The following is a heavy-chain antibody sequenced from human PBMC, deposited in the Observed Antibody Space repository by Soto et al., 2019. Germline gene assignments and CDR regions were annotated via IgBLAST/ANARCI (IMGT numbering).Heavy chain of an antibody. CDR1: GFTFSSYG. J-gene: IGHJ6*02. CDR3: AKDPSEGDYYYYYYGMDV. Sequence: LGGSLRLSCAASGFTFSSYGMHWVRQAPGKGLEWVAVISYDGSNKYYADSVKGRFTISRDNSKNTLYLQMNSLRAEDTAVYYCAKDPSEGDYYYYYYGMDVWGQGTTVTVSS. CDR2: ISYDGSNK. D-gene: IGHD4-17*01. V-gene: IGHV3-30*18.